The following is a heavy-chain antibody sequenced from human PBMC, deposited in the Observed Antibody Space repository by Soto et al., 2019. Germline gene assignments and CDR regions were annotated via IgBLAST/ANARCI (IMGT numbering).Heavy chain of an antibody. D-gene: IGHD1-1*01. CDR3: TRFRSWDDEYYFDY. V-gene: IGHV3-49*03. Sequence: GGSLRLSCTASGFTFGDYAMSWFRQAPGKGLEWVGFIRSKAYGGTTEYAASVKGRFTISRDDSKSIAYLQMNSLKTEDTAVYYCTRFRSWDDEYYFDYWGQGTLVTVSS. J-gene: IGHJ4*02. CDR1: GFTFGDYA. CDR2: IRSKAYGGTT.